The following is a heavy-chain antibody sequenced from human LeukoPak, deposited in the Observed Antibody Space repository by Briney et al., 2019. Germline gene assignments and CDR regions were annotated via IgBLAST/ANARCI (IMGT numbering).Heavy chain of an antibody. CDR1: GGSISSSTYY. Sequence: PSETLSFTCPVSGGSISSSTYYWGWIRQPPGKGLEWIANIYYSGSTYYNPSLKSRVTISVDTSNNQFSLRLTSVTAADTAVYYCARGGDSSSVGWFDPWGQGTLVTVSS. CDR2: IYYSGST. D-gene: IGHD6-13*01. J-gene: IGHJ5*02. CDR3: ARGGDSSSVGWFDP. V-gene: IGHV4-39*01.